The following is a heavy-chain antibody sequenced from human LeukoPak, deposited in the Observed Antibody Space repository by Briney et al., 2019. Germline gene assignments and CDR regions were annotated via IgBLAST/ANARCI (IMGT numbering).Heavy chain of an antibody. D-gene: IGHD5-12*01. J-gene: IGHJ4*02. CDR3: ARYSGYIDY. V-gene: IGHV4-31*03. CDR2: IYYSGST. Sequence: KPSETLSLTCTVSGGSISSSSYYWNWIRQHPGKGLEWIGYIYYSGSTYYNPSLKSRVTISVDTSKNQLSLKLSSVTAADTAVYYCARYSGYIDYWGQGTLVTVSS. CDR1: GGSISSSSYY.